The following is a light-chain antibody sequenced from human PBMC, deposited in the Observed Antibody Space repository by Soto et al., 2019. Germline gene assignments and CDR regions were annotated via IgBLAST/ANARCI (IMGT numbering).Light chain of an antibody. Sequence: QSVLTQPPSVSGAPGQRVTISCAGASSNVGPGDAVHWYQHLPGTAPKLLIYADNNRPSGVPDRFSASKSGTSASLAITGLQAEDEGDYYCQCYDNSLGANVLFGGGTKLTVL. CDR2: ADN. CDR3: QCYDNSLGANVL. CDR1: SSNVGPGDA. J-gene: IGLJ2*01. V-gene: IGLV1-40*01.